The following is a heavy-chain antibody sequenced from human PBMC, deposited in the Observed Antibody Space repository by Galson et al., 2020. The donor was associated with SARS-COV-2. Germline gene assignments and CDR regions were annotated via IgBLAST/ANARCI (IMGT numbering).Heavy chain of an antibody. V-gene: IGHV3-33*01. CDR2: IWYDGSNK. D-gene: IGHD2-21*01. Sequence: GGSLRLSCAASGFTFSSYGMHWVRQAPGKGLEWVAVIWYDGSNKYYADSVKGRFTISRDNSKNTLYLQMNSLRAEDTAVYYCARDNPASVWNLGYWGQGTLVTVSS. CDR3: ARDNPASVWNLGY. CDR1: GFTFSSYG. J-gene: IGHJ4*02.